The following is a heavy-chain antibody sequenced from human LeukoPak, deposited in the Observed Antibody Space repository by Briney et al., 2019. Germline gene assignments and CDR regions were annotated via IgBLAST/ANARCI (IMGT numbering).Heavy chain of an antibody. CDR3: ERDRSSIYYDSSGYYGDFDY. J-gene: IGHJ4*02. CDR1: GISFSTDE. V-gene: IGHV3-48*03. Sequence: GGSLRLSCAASGISFSTDEMNWVRQAPGQGLEWVAYISASGTVIYYADSVKGRFTISRDNAKNSLYLQMNSLRAEDTAVYYCERDRSSIYYDSSGYYGDFDYWGQGTLVTVSS. D-gene: IGHD3-22*01. CDR2: ISASGTVI.